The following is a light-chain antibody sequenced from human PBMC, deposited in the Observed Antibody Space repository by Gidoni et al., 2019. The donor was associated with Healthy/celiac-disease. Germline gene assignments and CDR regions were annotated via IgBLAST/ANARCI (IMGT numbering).Light chain of an antibody. CDR2: AAS. CDR3: LQDYNPTWT. Sequence: AIQMTQSPSSLSASVGDRVTITCRVSQGIRNDLGWYQQKPGKAPKLLIYAASSLQSGVPSRFSGSGSGTDFTLTISSLQPEDFATYYCLQDYNPTWTFGQGTKVEIK. CDR1: QGIRND. J-gene: IGKJ1*01. V-gene: IGKV1-6*01.